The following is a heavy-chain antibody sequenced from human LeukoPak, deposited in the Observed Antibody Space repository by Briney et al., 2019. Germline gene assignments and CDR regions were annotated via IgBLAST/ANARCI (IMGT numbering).Heavy chain of an antibody. CDR3: ATDLGRIQLEFDY. J-gene: IGHJ4*02. Sequence: ASVKVSCKASGYTFTGYYMHWVRQAPGQGLEWMGWINPNSGGTNYAQKFQGRVTMTEDTPTDTAYMELSSLRSKDTAVYYCATDLGRIQLEFDYWGQGTLVTVSS. D-gene: IGHD5-18*01. CDR1: GYTFTGYY. CDR2: INPNSGGT. V-gene: IGHV1-2*02.